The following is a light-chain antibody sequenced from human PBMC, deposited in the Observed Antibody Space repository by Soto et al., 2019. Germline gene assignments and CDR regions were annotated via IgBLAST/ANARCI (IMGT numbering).Light chain of an antibody. CDR3: LQALQPPT. J-gene: IGKJ1*01. V-gene: IGKV2-28*01. CDR2: LGS. CDR1: QSLLQSNGYNY. Sequence: DIVMTQSPLSLPVTPGEPASISCRASQSLLQSNGYNYLDWYLQKPGQSPQLLISLGSNRASRLPDRFSDSESGTDFPLKISTVEAEDVRVSYRLQALQPPTFGQGTKVEIK.